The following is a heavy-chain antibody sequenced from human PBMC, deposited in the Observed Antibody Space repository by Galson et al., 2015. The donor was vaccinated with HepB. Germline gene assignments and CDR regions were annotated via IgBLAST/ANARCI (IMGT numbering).Heavy chain of an antibody. Sequence: SVKVSCKASGGTFSIYAISWLRQAPGHGLEWMAGINRTYDYTDYAQKFQARLTITADKSASTTYMELSRLRSEDTAVYYCARISYYDTPVGGALDLWGQGTMVTVS. CDR2: INRTYDYT. J-gene: IGHJ3*01. CDR1: GGTFSIYA. D-gene: IGHD3-22*01. CDR3: ARISYYDTPVGGALDL. V-gene: IGHV1-69*06.